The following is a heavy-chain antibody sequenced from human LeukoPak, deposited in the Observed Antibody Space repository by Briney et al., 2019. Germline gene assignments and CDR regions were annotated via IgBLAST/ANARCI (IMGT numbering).Heavy chain of an antibody. V-gene: IGHV1-2*02. CDR1: GYTFTGYY. CDR2: INPNSGGT. D-gene: IGHD3-22*01. Sequence: ASVKVSCKASGYTFTGYYMHWVRQAPGQGLEWMGWINPNSGGTNYAQKFQGKVTMTRDTSISTAYLELSRLRSDDTAVYYCARAGGYYDSSGYYFTQEMAGWGKGTTVTVSS. J-gene: IGHJ6*04. CDR3: ARAGGYYDSSGYYFTQEMAG.